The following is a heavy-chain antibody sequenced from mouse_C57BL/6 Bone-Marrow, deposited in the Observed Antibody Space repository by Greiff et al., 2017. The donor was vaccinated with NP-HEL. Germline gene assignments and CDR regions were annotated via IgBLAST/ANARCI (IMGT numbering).Heavy chain of an antibody. D-gene: IGHD2-12*01. CDR1: GYTFTSYW. CDR2: IDPSDSYT. CDR3: ARDSDYVDWYFDV. Sequence: VQLQESGAELVMPGASVQLSCKASGYTFTSYWMHWVKQRPGHGLEWIGEIDPSDSYTNYNQKFKGKSTLTVDKSSSTSYMQLSSLKSEDSAVYYCARDSDYVDWYFDVRGTGTTVTVSA. J-gene: IGHJ1*03. V-gene: IGHV1-69*01.